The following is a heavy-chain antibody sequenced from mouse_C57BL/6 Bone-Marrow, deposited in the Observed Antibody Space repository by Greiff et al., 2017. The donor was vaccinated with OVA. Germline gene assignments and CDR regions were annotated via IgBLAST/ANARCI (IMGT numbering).Heavy chain of an antibody. CDR1: GFTFSSYG. Sequence: EVPLVESGGDLVKPGGSLKLSCAASGFTFSSYGMSWVRQTPDKRLEWVATISSGGSYTYYPDSVKGRFTISRDNAKNTLYLQMSSLKSEDTAMYYCARRVAYWGQGTLVTVSA. J-gene: IGHJ3*01. CDR3: ARRVAY. V-gene: IGHV5-6*01. CDR2: ISSGGSYT.